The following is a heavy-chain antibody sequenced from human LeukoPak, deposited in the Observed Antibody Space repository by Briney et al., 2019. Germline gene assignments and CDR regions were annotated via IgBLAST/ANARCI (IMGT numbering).Heavy chain of an antibody. V-gene: IGHV3-23*01. Sequence: GGSLRLSYAASGFPSSTYAMSWVRQAPGKGLEWVSSIRGSDGSTYYADSVKGRFAISRDNSKNTLYLQMNSLRAEDTAVYYRAKDVYGDYGGLDYWGQGTLVTVSS. CDR1: GFPSSTYA. D-gene: IGHD4-23*01. CDR2: IRGSDGST. CDR3: AKDVYGDYGGLDY. J-gene: IGHJ4*02.